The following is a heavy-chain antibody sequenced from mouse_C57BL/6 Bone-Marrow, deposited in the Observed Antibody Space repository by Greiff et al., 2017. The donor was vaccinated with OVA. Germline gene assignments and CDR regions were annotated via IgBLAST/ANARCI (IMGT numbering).Heavy chain of an antibody. D-gene: IGHD1-3*01. V-gene: IGHV1-67*01. Sequence: VQLQQPGPELVRPGVSAKISCKGSGYTFTDYALHWVKQSHAKSLEWIGGISPYYGDASYNQKFKHKATMTVDKSSSTAYMELARLTTEDSAVYYCARGPVGWYFDVWGTGTTVNVTA. CDR2: ISPYYGDA. CDR1: GYTFTDYA. CDR3: ARGPVGWYFDV. J-gene: IGHJ1*03.